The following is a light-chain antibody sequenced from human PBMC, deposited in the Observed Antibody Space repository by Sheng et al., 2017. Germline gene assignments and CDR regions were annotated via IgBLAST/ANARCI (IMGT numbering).Light chain of an antibody. Sequence: AIRMTQSPSSLSAFTGDRVNITCRASQDISTYLAWYQQKPGKAPKLLLHVASTLLGGVPPRFSGSGSGTDFTLTINCLQSDDFATYYCQQYHDYPRTFGQGTKVDMK. J-gene: IGKJ1*01. CDR3: QQYHDYPRT. CDR2: VAS. V-gene: IGKV1-8*01. CDR1: QDISTY.